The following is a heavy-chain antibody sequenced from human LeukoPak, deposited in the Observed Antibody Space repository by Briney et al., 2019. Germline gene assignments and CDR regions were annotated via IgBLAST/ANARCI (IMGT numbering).Heavy chain of an antibody. J-gene: IGHJ4*02. V-gene: IGHV3-48*01. D-gene: IGHD5-12*01. CDR3: ARGTPYDGLDY. Sequence: AGGPLRLSCAACGFTFSSYSMTWVREAPGKGLEWVSYISSSSSTIYYADSVKGRFTISRDNAKNSLYLQMNSLRAEDTAVYYCARGTPYDGLDYWGQGTLVTVSS. CDR2: ISSSSSTI. CDR1: GFTFSSYS.